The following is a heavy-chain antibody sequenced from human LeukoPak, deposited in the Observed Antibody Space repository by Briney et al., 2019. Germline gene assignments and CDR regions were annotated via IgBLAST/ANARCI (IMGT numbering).Heavy chain of an antibody. CDR1: GFTFSIYG. CDR3: AKDRLGALLYFDI. J-gene: IGHJ3*02. V-gene: IGHV3-30*02. CDR2: IQHDGRNK. Sequence: GGSLRLSCAASGFTFSIYGMYWVRQAPGKGLEWVAYIQHDGRNKYYADSVKGRFTISRDKSNDTLYLQMNSLRAEDTAVYYCAKDRLGALLYFDIWGQGTMVTVSS. D-gene: IGHD3-10*01.